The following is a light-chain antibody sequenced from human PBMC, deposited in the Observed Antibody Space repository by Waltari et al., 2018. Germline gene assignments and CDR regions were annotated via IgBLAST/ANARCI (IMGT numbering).Light chain of an antibody. J-gene: IGKJ1*01. CDR2: GAF. Sequence: EIVLTQSPGTLSLSPGERANLSCRASQSVSGSYLAWYQQKPGQAPRLLIYGAFRRATGIPDRFSGSESGTDFTLTISRLEPEGFAVYYCQQYGSSPRTFGQGPKVASK. CDR3: QQYGSSPRT. CDR1: QSVSGSY. V-gene: IGKV3-20*01.